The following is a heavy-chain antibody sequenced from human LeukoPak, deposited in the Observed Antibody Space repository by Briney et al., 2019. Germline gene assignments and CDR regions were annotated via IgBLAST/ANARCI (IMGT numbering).Heavy chain of an antibody. D-gene: IGHD3-10*01. CDR2: IYYSGST. CDR3: ARSITMVRANWFDP. J-gene: IGHJ5*02. CDR1: GGSISSYY. V-gene: IGHV4-59*01. Sequence: SETLSLTCTVPGGSISSYYWSWIRQPPGKGLEWIGYIYYSGSTNYNPSLKSRVTISVDTSKNQFSLKLSSVTAADTAVYYCARSITMVRANWFDPWGQGTLVTVSS.